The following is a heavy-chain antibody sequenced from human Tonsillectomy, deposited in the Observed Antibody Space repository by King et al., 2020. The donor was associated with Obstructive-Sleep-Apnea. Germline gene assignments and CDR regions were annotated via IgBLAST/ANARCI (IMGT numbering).Heavy chain of an antibody. D-gene: IGHD6-6*01. V-gene: IGHV4-39*07. Sequence: LQLQESGPGLVKPSETLSLTCTVSGGSISSSLYYWGWIRQPPGKGLEWMGSIYYSGSAYYNPSLKSPVTISVDTSKNQFYLKMRFVTAADTAVYYCARDKSSTTYAMYVWGQGTTVTVSS. CDR1: GGSISSSLYY. CDR2: IYYSGSA. J-gene: IGHJ6*02. CDR3: ARDKSSTTYAMYV.